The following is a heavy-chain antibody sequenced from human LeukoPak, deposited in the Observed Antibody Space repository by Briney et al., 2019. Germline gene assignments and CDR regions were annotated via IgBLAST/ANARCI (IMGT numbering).Heavy chain of an antibody. CDR1: GFTFSNAW. D-gene: IGHD3-22*01. CDR2: IKSKIDGGTT. Sequence: PGGSLRLSRAASGFTFSNAWMSWVRQAPGKGLEWVGRIKSKIDGGTTDYAAPVKGRFTISREDSKNTLYLQMNSLKTEDTGVYYCTTDRTYYDDSSAYYYGLDYWGQGTLVTVSS. V-gene: IGHV3-15*01. CDR3: TTDRTYYDDSSAYYYGLDY. J-gene: IGHJ4*02.